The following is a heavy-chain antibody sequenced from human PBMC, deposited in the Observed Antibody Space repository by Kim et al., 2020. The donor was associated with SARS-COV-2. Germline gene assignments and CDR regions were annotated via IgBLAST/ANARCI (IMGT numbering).Heavy chain of an antibody. D-gene: IGHD3-3*01. J-gene: IGHJ4*02. CDR2: INHSGST. CDR3: ARAGYDFWSGYYPHPYYFDY. V-gene: IGHV4-34*01. Sequence: SETLSLTCAVYGGSFSGYYWSWIRQPPGKGLEWIGEINHSGSTNYNPSLKSRVTISVDTSKNQFSLKLSSVTAADTAVYYCARAGYDFWSGYYPHPYYFDYWGQGTLVTVSS. CDR1: GGSFSGYY.